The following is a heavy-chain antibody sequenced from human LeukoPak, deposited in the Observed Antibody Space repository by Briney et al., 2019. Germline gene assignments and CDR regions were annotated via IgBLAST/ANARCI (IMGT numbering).Heavy chain of an antibody. CDR2: ISGSGGST. J-gene: IGHJ6*03. CDR1: GFTFSSYA. Sequence: GGSLRLSCAASGFTFSSYAMSWVRQAPGKGLEWVSAISGSGGSTYYADSVKGRFTISRDNSKNTLYLQMNSLRAEDTAEYYSAKGGRGAAAADYYYSYMDVWGKGTTVTVSS. D-gene: IGHD6-13*01. V-gene: IGHV3-23*01. CDR3: AKGGRGAAAADYYYSYMDV.